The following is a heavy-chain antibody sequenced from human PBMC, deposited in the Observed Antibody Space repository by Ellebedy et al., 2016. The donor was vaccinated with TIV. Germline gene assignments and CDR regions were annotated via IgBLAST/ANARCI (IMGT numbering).Heavy chain of an antibody. CDR1: GFTFKNYD. CDR3: VREQRDYSDRSGYLLGAFDM. V-gene: IGHV3-13*01. D-gene: IGHD3-22*01. Sequence: GESLKISCTVSGFTFKNYDMHWVRQSPGKGLEWVSGVGTAGDSFYTDSVKGRFIISRENAKNSLYLQMSRLRAGDTSVYYCVREQRDYSDRSGYLLGAFDMWGRGTLVTVSS. J-gene: IGHJ3*02. CDR2: VGTAGDS.